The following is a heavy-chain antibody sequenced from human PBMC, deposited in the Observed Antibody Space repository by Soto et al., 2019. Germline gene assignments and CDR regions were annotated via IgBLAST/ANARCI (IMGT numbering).Heavy chain of an antibody. CDR3: VGSRGWVFDY. V-gene: IGHV3-7*05. Sequence: EVHLVESGVDLVQPGGSLILSCAASVFTFSAYWMQWVRQAPGKGLEWVAIIKQDGSENYYVDSVTGRFTISRDNAKNSLHLQMSSLRAEDTAMYYCVGSRGWVFDYWCQGTLVTVSS. CDR2: IKQDGSEN. J-gene: IGHJ4*02. CDR1: VFTFSAYW. D-gene: IGHD6-19*01.